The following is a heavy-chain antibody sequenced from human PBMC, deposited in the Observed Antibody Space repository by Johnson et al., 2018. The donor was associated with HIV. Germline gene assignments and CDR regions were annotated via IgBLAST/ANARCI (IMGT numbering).Heavy chain of an antibody. V-gene: IGHV3-73*01. J-gene: IGHJ3*02. CDR1: GFTFSGSA. D-gene: IGHD2/OR15-2a*01. Sequence: VQLVESGGGLVQPGGSLRLSCAASGFTFSGSAMHWVRQASGKGLEWVGRIRSKANSYATAYAASVKGRFTISRDNSKNTLYLQMNSLRAEDTAVYYCAKSLFSISWPYDAFDMWGQGTMVTVS. CDR3: AKSLFSISWPYDAFDM. CDR2: IRSKANSYAT.